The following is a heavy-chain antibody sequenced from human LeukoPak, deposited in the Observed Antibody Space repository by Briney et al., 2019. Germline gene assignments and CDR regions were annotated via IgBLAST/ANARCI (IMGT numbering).Heavy chain of an antibody. D-gene: IGHD5-12*01. CDR2: ISYDGSNK. J-gene: IGHJ6*04. V-gene: IGHV3-30*01. CDR1: GFTFSSYG. Sequence: GGSLRLSCAASGFTFSSYGLHWVRQAPGKGLEWVAGISYDGSNKYYADSVKGRFTISRDNSNNTVYLQMNSLRAEDTAVYYCARDLATLGMDVWGKGTTVTVSS. CDR3: ARDLATLGMDV.